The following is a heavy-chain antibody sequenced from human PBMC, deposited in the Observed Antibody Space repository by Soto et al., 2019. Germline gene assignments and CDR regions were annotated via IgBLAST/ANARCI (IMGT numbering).Heavy chain of an antibody. J-gene: IGHJ4*02. CDR2: ISYDGNNR. CDR1: GFTFSNYG. D-gene: IGHD3-3*01. V-gene: IGHV3-30*03. CDR3: ASTWSGYYYFDS. Sequence: PGGSLRLSCAASGFTFSNYGMHWVRKAQGKGLEWVAVISYDGNNRYYGDSVKGRFTISRDNSKNTVYLQMNSLRVEDTAVYYCASTWSGYYYFDSWGQGTLVTVSS.